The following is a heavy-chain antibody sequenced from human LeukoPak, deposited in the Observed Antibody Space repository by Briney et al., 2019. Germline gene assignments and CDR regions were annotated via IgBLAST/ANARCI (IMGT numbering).Heavy chain of an antibody. J-gene: IGHJ4*02. D-gene: IGHD3-22*01. V-gene: IGHV3-43D*03. CDR2: VSWDGGST. Sequence: PGGSLRLSCAASGFDFDDFAMHWVRQAPGKGLEWISLVSWDGGSTYYSDSVKGRFTISRDNAKNSLYLQMNSLRAEDTAVYYCAKEDDSSGYYTKWGQGTLVTVSS. CDR3: AKEDDSSGYYTK. CDR1: GFDFDDFA.